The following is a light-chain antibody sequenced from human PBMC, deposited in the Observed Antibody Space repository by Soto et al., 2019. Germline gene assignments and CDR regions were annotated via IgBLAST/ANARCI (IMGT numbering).Light chain of an antibody. J-gene: IGKJ4*01. CDR1: QSVSSSY. Sequence: EIVLTQSPGTLSLSPGEIAALSCRASQSVSSSYLAWYQQKPGQAPRLLIYGASNRATGIPDRFSGSGSGTDFTLTISRLEPEDFAVYYCQQYNNWPLTFGGGTKVDIK. V-gene: IGKV3-20*01. CDR3: QQYNNWPLT. CDR2: GAS.